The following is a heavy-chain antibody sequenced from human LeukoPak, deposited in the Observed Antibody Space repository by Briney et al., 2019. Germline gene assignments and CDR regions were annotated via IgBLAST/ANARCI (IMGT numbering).Heavy chain of an antibody. V-gene: IGHV1-69*13. CDR3: ARGRDTAMGNFDY. CDR2: IIPIFGTA. J-gene: IGHJ4*02. D-gene: IGHD5-18*01. CDR1: GGTFSSYA. Sequence: ASVKVSCKASGGTFSSYAISWVRQAPGQGLERMGGIIPIFGTANYAQKFQGRVTITADESTSTAYMELSSLRSEDTAVYYCARGRDTAMGNFDYWGQGTLVTVSS.